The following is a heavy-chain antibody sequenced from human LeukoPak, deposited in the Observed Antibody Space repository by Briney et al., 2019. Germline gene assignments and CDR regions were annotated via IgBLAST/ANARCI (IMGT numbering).Heavy chain of an antibody. CDR1: GLSVSSDY. V-gene: IGHV3-53*01. CDR3: ARDSSGWLDY. J-gene: IGHJ4*02. CDR2: IYSDGST. Sequence: GGSLRLSCAASGLSVSSDYMSWVRQAPGQGLEWVSVIYSDGSTYYTDSVKGRFTISRDNAKNSLYLQMNSLRAEDTAVYYCARDSSGWLDYWGQGTLVTVSS. D-gene: IGHD6-19*01.